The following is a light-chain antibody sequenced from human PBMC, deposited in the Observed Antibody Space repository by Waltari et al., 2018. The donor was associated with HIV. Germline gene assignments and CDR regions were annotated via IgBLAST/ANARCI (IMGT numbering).Light chain of an antibody. J-gene: IGLJ2*01. Sequence: QSVLPQAPSASGTPGQRVTISCSGSSSTISSNYVNWYQQLPGPTPKLLIHRNNQRPSGVPDRFSGSKSGTSASLTISGLRSEDEADFYCATWDDSLSGGVFGGGTKLTVL. CDR2: RNN. V-gene: IGLV1-47*01. CDR1: SSTISSNY. CDR3: ATWDDSLSGGV.